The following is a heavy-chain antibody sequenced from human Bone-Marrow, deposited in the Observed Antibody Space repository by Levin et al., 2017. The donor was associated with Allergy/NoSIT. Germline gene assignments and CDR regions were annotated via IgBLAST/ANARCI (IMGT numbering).Heavy chain of an antibody. V-gene: IGHV3-15*01. CDR2: IKSKTDGGTT. CDR1: GFTFSNAW. D-gene: IGHD2-8*01. J-gene: IGHJ5*02. CDR3: TTDTYCTNGVCYPTAFDP. Sequence: GGSLRLSCAASGFTFSNAWMSWVRQAPGKGLEWVGRIKSKTDGGTTDYAAPVKGSFTISRDDSKNTLYLQMNSLKTEDTAVYYCTTDTYCTNGVCYPTAFDPWGQGTLVTVSS.